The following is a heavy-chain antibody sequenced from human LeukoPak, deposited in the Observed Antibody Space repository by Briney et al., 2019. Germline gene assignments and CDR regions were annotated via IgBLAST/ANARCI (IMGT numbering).Heavy chain of an antibody. CDR2: IYYSGST. D-gene: IGHD1-7*01. J-gene: IGHJ4*02. V-gene: IGHV4-39*07. CDR3: ARTPHNWNYPGAPDY. CDR1: GGSISSSSYY. Sequence: SETLSLTCTVSGGSISSSSYYWGWIRQPPGKGLEWIGSIYYSGSTYYNPSLKSRVTISLDTSKNQFSLKLSSVTAADTAVYYCARTPHNWNYPGAPDYWGQGTLVTVSS.